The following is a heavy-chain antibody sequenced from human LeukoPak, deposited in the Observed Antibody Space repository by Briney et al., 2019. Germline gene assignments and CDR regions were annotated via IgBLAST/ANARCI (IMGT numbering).Heavy chain of an antibody. D-gene: IGHD4/OR15-4a*01. CDR3: ARGFYGGYYYYYYMDV. J-gene: IGHJ6*03. CDR2: IYSGDSDT. CDR1: GSIFTNSW. Sequence: KNGASLQISCEGSGSIFTNSWIAWVRQLPGKGLEWMGIIYSGDSDTRYSPSFQGQVTISADKSISTAYLQWSSLKASDTAMYYCARGFYGGYYYYYYMDVWGKGTTVTVSS. V-gene: IGHV5-51*01.